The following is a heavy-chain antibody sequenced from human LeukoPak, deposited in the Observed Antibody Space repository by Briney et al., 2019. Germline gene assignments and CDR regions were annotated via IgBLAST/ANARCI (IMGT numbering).Heavy chain of an antibody. CDR3: AKDRYSNYDSSGYPDY. J-gene: IGHJ4*02. D-gene: IGHD3-22*01. CDR2: ISWNSGSI. Sequence: GRSLRLSCAASGFTFDDYAMHWVRQAPGKGLEWVSGISWNSGSIGYADSVKGRFTISRDNAKNSLYLQMNSLRAEDTALYYCAKDRYSNYDSSGYPDYWGQGTLVTVSS. CDR1: GFTFDDYA. V-gene: IGHV3-9*01.